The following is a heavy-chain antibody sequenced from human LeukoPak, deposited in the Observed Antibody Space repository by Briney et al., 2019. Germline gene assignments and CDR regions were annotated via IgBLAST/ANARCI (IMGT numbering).Heavy chain of an antibody. CDR1: GFTFDDYA. CDR2: ISSNSDSI. CDR3: TKAHLYGDYNFDY. J-gene: IGHJ4*02. V-gene: IGHV3-9*01. Sequence: PGRPLRFSCAASGFTFDDYAMHWVRQAPGKGLEWVSGISSNSDSIGYADSVKGRFTISRDNAKNSLYLQMNSLRAEDTAFYYCTKAHLYGDYNFDYWGQGTLVTVSS. D-gene: IGHD4-17*01.